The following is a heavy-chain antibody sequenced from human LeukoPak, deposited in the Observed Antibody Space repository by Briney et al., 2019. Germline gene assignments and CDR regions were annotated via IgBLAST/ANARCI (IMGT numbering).Heavy chain of an antibody. V-gene: IGHV4-39*07. Sequence: PSETLSLTCTVSGGSISSSSYYWGWIRQPPGKGLEWIGSIYYSGSTYYNPSLKSRVTISVDTSKNQFSLKLSSVTAADTAVYYCARVGGGYYDPPHFDYWGQGTLVTVSS. CDR3: ARVGGGYYDPPHFDY. CDR2: IYYSGST. J-gene: IGHJ4*02. D-gene: IGHD1-26*01. CDR1: GGSISSSSYY.